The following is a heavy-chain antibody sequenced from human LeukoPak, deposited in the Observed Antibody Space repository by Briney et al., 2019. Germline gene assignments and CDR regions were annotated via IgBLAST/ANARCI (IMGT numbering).Heavy chain of an antibody. CDR2: ISSSSSTI. V-gene: IGHV3-48*01. Sequence: GGSLRLSCAASGFTFSSYSMNWVRQAPGKGLEWVSYISSSSSTIYYADSVKGRFTISRDNAKNSLYLQMNSLRAEDTAVYYCARGRMGYQLNSNLYYYMDVWGKGTTVTISS. J-gene: IGHJ6*03. CDR3: ARGRMGYQLNSNLYYYMDV. CDR1: GFTFSSYS. D-gene: IGHD2-2*01.